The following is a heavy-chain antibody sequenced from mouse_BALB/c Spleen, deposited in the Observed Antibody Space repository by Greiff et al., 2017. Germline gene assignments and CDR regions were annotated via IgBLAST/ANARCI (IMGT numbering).Heavy chain of an antibody. V-gene: IGHV5-9-4*01. CDR2: ISSGGSYT. Sequence: GQVVESGGGLVKPGGSLKLSCAASGFTFSSYAMSWVRQSPEKRLEWVAEISSGGSYTYYPDTVTGRFTISRDNAKNTLYLEMSSLRSEDTAMYYCARDYYGSSFHAMDYWGQGTSVTVSS. CDR1: GFTFSSYA. D-gene: IGHD1-1*01. CDR3: ARDYYGSSFHAMDY. J-gene: IGHJ4*01.